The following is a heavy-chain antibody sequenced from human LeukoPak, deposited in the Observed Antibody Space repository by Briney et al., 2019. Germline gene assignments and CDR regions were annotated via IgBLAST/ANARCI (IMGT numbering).Heavy chain of an antibody. CDR2: ISSDGRNT. J-gene: IGHJ4*02. CDR3: TRGRSYDSSASTGDY. CDR1: GFTFSRCG. D-gene: IGHD3-22*01. Sequence: GRSLRLSCAASGFTFSRCGMHWVRQAPGKGLDWVTGISSDGRNTYYADSVKGRFTISRDNSKNTLYLQMNSLRAEDTAVYYCTRGRSYDSSASTGDYWGQGTLVTVSS. V-gene: IGHV3-30*03.